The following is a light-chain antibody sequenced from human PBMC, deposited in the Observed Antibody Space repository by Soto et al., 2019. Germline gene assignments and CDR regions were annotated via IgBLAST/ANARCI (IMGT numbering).Light chain of an antibody. V-gene: IGLV2-11*01. CDR2: DVN. J-gene: IGLJ1*01. CDR1: SRDVGGYNY. Sequence: QSVLTQPRSVSGSPGQSVTISCTGTSRDVGGYNYVSWYQQHPGKAPKLIIYDVNKRPSGVPDRFSGSKSGNTASLTISGLQAEDEADYYCCSYAGSYTYVFGPATKLTVL. CDR3: CSYAGSYTYV.